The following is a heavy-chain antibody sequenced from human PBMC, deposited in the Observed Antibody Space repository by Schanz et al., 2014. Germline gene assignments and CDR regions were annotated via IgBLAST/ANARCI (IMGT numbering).Heavy chain of an antibody. CDR1: EYSFTSYS. J-gene: IGHJ3*02. CDR3: ARDLPYCDGGKCYSDGFDI. CDR2: INTANGNA. Sequence: QVHLVQSGAEVKRPGASVKVSCKASEYSFTSYSMHWVRQAPGQSLEWMGLINTANGNAKYSANFQARVTITRDTSATTAYMELTNLRSEDTAVYYCARDLPYCDGGKCYSDGFDIWGQGTLVTSSS. V-gene: IGHV1-3*04. D-gene: IGHD2-21*01.